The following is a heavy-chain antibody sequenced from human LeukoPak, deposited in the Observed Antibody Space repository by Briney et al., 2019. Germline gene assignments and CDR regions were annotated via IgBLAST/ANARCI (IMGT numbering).Heavy chain of an antibody. CDR1: GFKFDDYG. CDR2: INWNGAWT. CDR3: AGYYYDSSRGFDL. Sequence: PGGSLRLSCAASGFKFDDYGMSWVRQAPGKGLEWVCDINWNGAWTGYADSVKGRFTISRDSAKNSLYLQMNSLRAEDTALYYCAGYYYDSSRGFDLWGQGTLATVSA. J-gene: IGHJ5*02. V-gene: IGHV3-20*04. D-gene: IGHD3-22*01.